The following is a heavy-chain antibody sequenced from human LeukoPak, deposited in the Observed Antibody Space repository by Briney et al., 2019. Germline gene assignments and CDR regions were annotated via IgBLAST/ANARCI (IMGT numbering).Heavy chain of an antibody. CDR3: AREIRIYSGYDAPDAFDI. Sequence: GGSLRLSCAASGFTFSSYGMSWVRQAPGKGLEWVSAISGSGGSTYYADSVKGRFTISRDNSKNTLYLQMNSLRAEDTAVYYCAREIRIYSGYDAPDAFDIWGQGTMVTVSS. J-gene: IGHJ3*02. CDR1: GFTFSSYG. V-gene: IGHV3-23*01. CDR2: ISGSGGST. D-gene: IGHD5-12*01.